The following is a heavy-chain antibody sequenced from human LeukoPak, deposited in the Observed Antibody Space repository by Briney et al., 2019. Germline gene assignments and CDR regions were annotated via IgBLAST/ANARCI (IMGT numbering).Heavy chain of an antibody. CDR1: GVSISRYY. CDR2: IYYSGST. J-gene: IGHJ4*02. Sequence: SETLSLTCTVSGVSISRYYWSWIRQPPGKELEWIGYIYYSGSTNYNPSLKSRVTISLDTSKNQFSLKLTSVTAADTAVYYCATVSRCDNDYWGQGTLVTVSS. D-gene: IGHD2-21*02. V-gene: IGHV4-59*01. CDR3: ATVSRCDNDY.